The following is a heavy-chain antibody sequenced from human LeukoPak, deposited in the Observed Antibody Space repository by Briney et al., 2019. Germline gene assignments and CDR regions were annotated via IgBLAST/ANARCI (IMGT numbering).Heavy chain of an antibody. CDR1: GYTFTSYY. V-gene: IGHV1-46*01. D-gene: IGHD6-19*01. Sequence: GASVKVSCKISGYTFTSYYIHWVRQAPGQRLEWMGVINPSGGSTGYPQKFQGRVTMTRDTSTSTVYMELSSLRFEDTAVYYCARDRAVAGFRFDYWGQGTLVTVSS. CDR3: ARDRAVAGFRFDY. CDR2: INPSGGST. J-gene: IGHJ4*02.